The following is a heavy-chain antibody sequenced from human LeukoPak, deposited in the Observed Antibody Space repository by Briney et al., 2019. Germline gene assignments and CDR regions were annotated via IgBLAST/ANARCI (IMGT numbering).Heavy chain of an antibody. CDR2: ISGSGGDT. CDR1: GFTFSSYA. Sequence: SGGSLRLSCAASGFTFSSYAMSWVRQAPGKGLEWVSAISGSGGDTEYADSVKGRFTISRDNSKNTLYLQMNSLRAEDTAVYYCAKAGCGDGSCYYAEYFQHWGQGTLVTVSS. D-gene: IGHD2-15*01. J-gene: IGHJ1*01. CDR3: AKAGCGDGSCYYAEYFQH. V-gene: IGHV3-23*01.